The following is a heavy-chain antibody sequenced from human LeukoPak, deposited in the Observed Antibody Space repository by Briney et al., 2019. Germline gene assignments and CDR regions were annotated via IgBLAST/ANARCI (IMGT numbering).Heavy chain of an antibody. CDR2: IYTSGST. CDR1: GGSISSYY. V-gene: IGHV4-4*07. D-gene: IGHD3-22*01. CDR3: ARSSGYYDSSGYYQEGPLDY. J-gene: IGHJ4*02. Sequence: SETLSLTCTVSGGSISSYYWSWIRQPAGEGLEWIGRIYTSGSTNYNPSLKSRVTMSVDTSKNQFFLKLSSVTAADTAVYYCARSSGYYDSSGYYQEGPLDYWGQGTLVTVSS.